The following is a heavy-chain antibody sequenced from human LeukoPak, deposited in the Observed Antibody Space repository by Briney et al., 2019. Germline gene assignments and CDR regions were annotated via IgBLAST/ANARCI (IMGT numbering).Heavy chain of an antibody. V-gene: IGHV3-74*01. Sequence: GGSLRLSCAASGFTFSSYWMHWVRQAPGKGLVWVSRINSDGSSTSYADPVKGRFTISRDNAKNTLYLQMNSLRAEDTAVYYCARDYTVGATPDYWGQGTLVTVSS. CDR2: INSDGSST. CDR1: GFTFSSYW. J-gene: IGHJ4*02. D-gene: IGHD1-26*01. CDR3: ARDYTVGATPDY.